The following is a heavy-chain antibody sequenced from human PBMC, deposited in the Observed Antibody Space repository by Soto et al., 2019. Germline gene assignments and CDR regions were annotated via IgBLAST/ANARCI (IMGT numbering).Heavy chain of an antibody. D-gene: IGHD6-13*01. CDR3: ARGIAAVRIFYYYYMAV. J-gene: IGHJ6*03. V-gene: IGHV4-59*02. CDR1: GDSVTSHY. CDR2: MHYTGFS. Sequence: SETLSLTCSFSGDSVTSHYLTWIRQSPEKGLEWIGYMHYTGFSHYNPSLKSRVTISVDRSKNQFTLKLTSVTVADTAVYYCARGIAAVRIFYYYYMAVWGKGTTVTVSS.